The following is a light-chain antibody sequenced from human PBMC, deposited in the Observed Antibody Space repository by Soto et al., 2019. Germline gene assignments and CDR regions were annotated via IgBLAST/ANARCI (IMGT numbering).Light chain of an antibody. CDR3: CSYAGSSTSWV. V-gene: IGLV2-23*01. Sequence: QSALTQPASVSGSPGQSITISCTGTISDVGSYDLVSWYQQHPGKAPKLMIYEGSKRPSGVSSRFSGSKSGNTASLTISGLQAEGEADYYCCSYAGSSTSWVFGGGTKLTVL. J-gene: IGLJ3*02. CDR1: ISDVGSYDL. CDR2: EGS.